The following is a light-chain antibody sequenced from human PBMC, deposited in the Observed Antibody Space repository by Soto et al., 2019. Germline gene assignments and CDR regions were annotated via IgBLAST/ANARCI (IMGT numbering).Light chain of an antibody. CDR3: SSYTSSSTPV. CDR2: DVI. J-gene: IGLJ1*01. CDR1: SSDVGGYNY. Sequence: QSALTQPASVSGSPGQSITISCTGTSSDVGGYNYVSWYQQYPGKAPKLMIYDVINRPSGVSNRFSGSKSGNTASLTISGLQAEDEADYYCSSYTSSSTPVFGTGTKVTVL. V-gene: IGLV2-14*03.